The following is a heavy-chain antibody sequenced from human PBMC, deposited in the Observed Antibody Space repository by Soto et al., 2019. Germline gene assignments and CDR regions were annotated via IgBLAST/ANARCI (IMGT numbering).Heavy chain of an antibody. J-gene: IGHJ6*02. V-gene: IGHV3-48*03. D-gene: IGHD5-12*01. Sequence: PGESLKISCAASGFTFSSYEMNWVRQAPGKGLEWVSYISSSGSTIYYADSVKGRFTISRDNAKNSLYLQMNSLRAEDTAVYYCARDLRIVATTNPYYYYYYGMDVWGQGTTVTVSS. CDR3: ARDLRIVATTNPYYYYYYGMDV. CDR2: ISSSGSTI. CDR1: GFTFSSYE.